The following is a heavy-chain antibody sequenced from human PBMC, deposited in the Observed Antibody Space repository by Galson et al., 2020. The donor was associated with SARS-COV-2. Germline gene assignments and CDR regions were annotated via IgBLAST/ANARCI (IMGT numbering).Heavy chain of an antibody. CDR2: IIPFFGTT. Sequence: SVKVSCKPSGGSLSNFAINWVRQAPGQGLEWMGGIIPFFGTTDYVEKFQGRVTFSADESTTTAYMESSSLSSEDTAVYYCATKQSDTETNTYYYYYHAVDVWGQGTTVTVSS. J-gene: IGHJ6*02. V-gene: IGHV1-69*13. CDR3: ATKQSDTETNTYYYYYHAVDV. CDR1: GGSLSNFA. D-gene: IGHD1-7*01.